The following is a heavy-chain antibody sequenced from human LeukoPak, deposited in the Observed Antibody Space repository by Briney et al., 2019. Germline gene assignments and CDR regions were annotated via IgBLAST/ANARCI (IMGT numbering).Heavy chain of an antibody. J-gene: IGHJ4*02. D-gene: IGHD6-6*01. CDR3: ARVGWSIAARRGLDY. CDR1: GFTFSSYS. CDR2: ISSSSSYI. V-gene: IGHV3-21*01. Sequence: GGSLRLSCAASGFTFSSYSMNWVRQAPGKGLEWVSSISSSSSYIYYADSVKGRFTISRDNAKNSLYLQMNSLRAEDTAVYYCARVGWSIAARRGLDYWGQGTLVTVSS.